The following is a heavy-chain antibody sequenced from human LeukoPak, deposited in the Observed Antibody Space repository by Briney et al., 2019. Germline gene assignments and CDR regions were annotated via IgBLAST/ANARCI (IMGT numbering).Heavy chain of an antibody. J-gene: IGHJ4*01. V-gene: IGHV3-33*01. CDR1: GFTFSSYG. CDR2: IWYDGSNE. Sequence: PGRSLRLSCAASGFTFSSYGMHWVRQAPGKGLEWVAVIWYDGSNENYADSVKGRFTISRDNSKKTMYLQMNSLRAEDTAVYYCARQGIVGAKRGGWFDYWGHGTLVTVSS. CDR3: ARQGIVGAKRGGWFDY. D-gene: IGHD1-26*01.